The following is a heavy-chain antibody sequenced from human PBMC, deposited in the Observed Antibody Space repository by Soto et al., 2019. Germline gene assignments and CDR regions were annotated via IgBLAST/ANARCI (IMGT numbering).Heavy chain of an antibody. Sequence: GASMKVSCKASGYTFTSYDINWVRQATGQGLEWMGWMNPNSGNTGYAQKFQGRVTMTRNTSISTAYMELSSLRSEDTAVYYCASIGYCSSTSCYRNYYYYMDVWGKGTTVTVSS. CDR1: GYTFTSYD. D-gene: IGHD2-2*01. J-gene: IGHJ6*03. CDR3: ASIGYCSSTSCYRNYYYYMDV. V-gene: IGHV1-8*01. CDR2: MNPNSGNT.